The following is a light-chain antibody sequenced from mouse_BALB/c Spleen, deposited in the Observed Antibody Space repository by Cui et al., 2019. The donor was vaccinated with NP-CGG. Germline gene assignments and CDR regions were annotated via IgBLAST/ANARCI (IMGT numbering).Light chain of an antibody. CDR3: ALWYSNHWV. J-gene: IGLJ1*01. Sequence: QAVVTQESALTTSPGETVTLTCRSSTGTVTTSNYANWVQEKPDHLFTGLIGGTNNRVPGVPARFSGSLIGDKAAPTITGAQTEDEAIYFCALWYSNHWVFGGGTKVTVL. V-gene: IGLV1*01. CDR2: GTN. CDR1: TGTVTTSNY.